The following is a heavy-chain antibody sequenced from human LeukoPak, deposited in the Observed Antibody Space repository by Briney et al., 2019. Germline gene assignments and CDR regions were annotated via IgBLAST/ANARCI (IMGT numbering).Heavy chain of an antibody. J-gene: IGHJ6*04. V-gene: IGHV3-30*02. CDR1: GFTFSSYG. D-gene: IGHD6-19*01. CDR3: AKDHVKHIAVPNYYYYEMDV. CDR2: IWYGGSNE. Sequence: GGSLRLSCAASGFTFSSYGMHWVRQAPGKGLEWVAVIWYGGSNEYYADSVKGRFTISRDNSKNTLYLQMNSLRAEDTAVYYCAKDHVKHIAVPNYYYYEMDVWGKGTTVTVSS.